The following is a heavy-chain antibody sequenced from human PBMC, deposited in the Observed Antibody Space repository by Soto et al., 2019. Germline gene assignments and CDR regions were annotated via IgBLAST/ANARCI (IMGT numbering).Heavy chain of an antibody. CDR1: GGSISSSSYY. V-gene: IGHV4-39*01. D-gene: IGHD3-22*01. Sequence: PSETLSLTCTVSGGSISSSSYYWGWIRQPPGKGLEWIGSIYYSGSTYYNPSLKSRLTISVDTSENQFSLKLSSVTAADTAVYYCAGLKYFHSSDHVVHWGQGTRVTVSS. J-gene: IGHJ4*02. CDR3: AGLKYFHSSDHVVH. CDR2: IYYSGST.